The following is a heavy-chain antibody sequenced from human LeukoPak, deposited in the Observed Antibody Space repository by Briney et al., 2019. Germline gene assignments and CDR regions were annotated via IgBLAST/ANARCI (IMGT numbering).Heavy chain of an antibody. J-gene: IGHJ4*02. CDR1: GFTFSSYA. D-gene: IGHD6-6*01. Sequence: GASLKLSCEASGFTFSSYAMSWVRQAPGPGLEWVSATSCGGVSTYYADSVKGRFTISRDNSKNTLYLQMNSLRAEDTAVYYCAKARSSSSPFDYWGQGTLVTVSS. CDR3: AKARSSSSPFDY. V-gene: IGHV3-23*01. CDR2: TSCGGVST.